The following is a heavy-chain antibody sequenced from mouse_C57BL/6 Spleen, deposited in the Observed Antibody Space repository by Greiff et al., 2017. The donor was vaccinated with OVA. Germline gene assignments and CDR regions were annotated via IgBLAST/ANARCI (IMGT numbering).Heavy chain of an antibody. J-gene: IGHJ2*01. CDR3: ARLKGKNDGSLQGYFDY. D-gene: IGHD2-3*01. CDR2: INPGSGGT. V-gene: IGHV1-54*01. CDR1: GYAFTNYL. Sequence: QVQLKQSGAELVRPGTSVKVSCKASGYAFTNYLIEWVKQRPGQGLEWIGVINPGSGGTNYNEKFKGKATLTADKSSSTAYMQLSSLTSEDSAVLFCARLKGKNDGSLQGYFDYWGQGTTLTVSS.